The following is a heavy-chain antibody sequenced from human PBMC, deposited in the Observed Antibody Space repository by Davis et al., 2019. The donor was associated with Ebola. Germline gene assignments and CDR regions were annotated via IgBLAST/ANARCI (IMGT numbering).Heavy chain of an antibody. J-gene: IGHJ3*02. CDR2: ISSSSNYI. D-gene: IGHD3-22*01. Sequence: GESLKISCAASGFTFSSYSMNWVRQAPGKGLEWVSFISSSSNYIYYADSVKGRFTVSRDNAKNSLYLQMNSLRAEDTAVYHCARGGYYDSTGYSHAAFDIWGQGTMVTVSS. CDR1: GFTFSSYS. CDR3: ARGGYYDSTGYSHAAFDI. V-gene: IGHV3-21*01.